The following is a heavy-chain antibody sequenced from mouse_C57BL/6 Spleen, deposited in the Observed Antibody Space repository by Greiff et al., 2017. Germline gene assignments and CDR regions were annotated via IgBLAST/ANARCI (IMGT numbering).Heavy chain of an antibody. CDR3: ARRGGYYYGSSPYLYFEV. CDR1: GYSFTGYY. CDR2: INPSTGGT. D-gene: IGHD1-1*01. V-gene: IGHV1-42*01. Sequence: VQLQQSGPELVKPGASVKISCKASGYSFTGYYMNWVKQSPEKSLEWIGEINPSTGGTTYNQKFKAKATLTVDKSSSTAYMQLKSLTSEDSAVYYCARRGGYYYGSSPYLYFEVWGTGTTVTVSS. J-gene: IGHJ1*03.